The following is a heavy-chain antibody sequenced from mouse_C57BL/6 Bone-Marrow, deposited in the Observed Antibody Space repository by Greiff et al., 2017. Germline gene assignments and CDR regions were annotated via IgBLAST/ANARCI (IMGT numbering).Heavy chain of an antibody. V-gene: IGHV1-85*01. J-gene: IGHJ4*01. Sequence: QVQLQQSGPELVKPGASVKLSCKASGYTFTSYDINWVKQRPGQGLEWIGWIYPRDGSTKYNEKFKGKATLTVDTSSSTAYMELHSLTSEDSAVYFCARGDSNPYYYAMDYWGQGTSVTVSS. CDR2: IYPRDGST. CDR1: GYTFTSYD. D-gene: IGHD2-5*01. CDR3: ARGDSNPYYYAMDY.